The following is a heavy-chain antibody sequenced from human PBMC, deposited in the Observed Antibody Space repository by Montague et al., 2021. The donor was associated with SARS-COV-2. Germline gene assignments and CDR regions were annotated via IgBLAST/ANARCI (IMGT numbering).Heavy chain of an antibody. Sequence: SETLSLTCTVSGASISSGSYYWGWIRQPPGKGLEWIGRMYYSGGTYYNPTLKSRVTISVDTSKNQFSLKLSSVTAADTAVYYCATLPSSITISGVVQWYCFDDWGQGTPVTVSS. D-gene: IGHD3-3*01. CDR2: MYYSGGT. CDR3: ATLPSSITISGVVQWYCFDD. CDR1: GASISSGSYY. J-gene: IGHJ4*02. V-gene: IGHV4-39*07.